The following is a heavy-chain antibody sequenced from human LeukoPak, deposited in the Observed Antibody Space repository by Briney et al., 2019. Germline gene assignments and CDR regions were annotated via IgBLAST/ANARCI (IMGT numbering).Heavy chain of an antibody. CDR1: GYSISSGYY. V-gene: IGHV4-38-2*02. J-gene: IGHJ3*02. Sequence: PSETLSLTCTVSGYSISSGYYWGWIRQPPGEGLEWIGSIYHSGSTYYNPSLKSRLNISVDTSRNQFSLKLSSVTAADTAVYYCARDRVGATNAFDIWGQGTMVTVSS. D-gene: IGHD1-26*01. CDR3: ARDRVGATNAFDI. CDR2: IYHSGST.